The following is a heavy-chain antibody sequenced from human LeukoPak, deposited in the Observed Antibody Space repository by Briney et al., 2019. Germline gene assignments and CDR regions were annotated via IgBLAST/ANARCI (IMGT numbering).Heavy chain of an antibody. CDR3: ARSIVGATLVDY. V-gene: IGHV3-30*04. CDR2: ISYDGSNK. Sequence: GGSLRLSCAASGFTFSSYAMHWVRQAPGKGLEWVAVISYDGSNKYYADSVKGRFTISRDNSKNTLYLQMNSLRAEDTAVCYCARSIVGATLVDYWGQGTLVTVSS. J-gene: IGHJ4*02. D-gene: IGHD1-26*01. CDR1: GFTFSSYA.